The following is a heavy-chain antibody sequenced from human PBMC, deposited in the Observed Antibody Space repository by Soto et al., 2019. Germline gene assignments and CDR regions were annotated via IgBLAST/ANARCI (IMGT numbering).Heavy chain of an antibody. Sequence: SETLSLTCAVSGGSISSGGYSWSWIRQPPGKGLERMGYIYHSGSTYYNPSLKSRVSISVDRSNNQFSLKLSSVTAADTAVYYSARTIVRGVMRWGNWYLVLWGRGTLVTVSS. CDR3: ARTIVRGVMRWGNWYLVL. V-gene: IGHV4-30-2*01. CDR1: GGSISSGGYS. J-gene: IGHJ2*01. D-gene: IGHD3-10*01. CDR2: IYHSGST.